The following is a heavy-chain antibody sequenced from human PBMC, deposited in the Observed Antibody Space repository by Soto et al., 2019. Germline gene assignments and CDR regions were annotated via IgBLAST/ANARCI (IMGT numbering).Heavy chain of an antibody. D-gene: IGHD2-2*01. CDR2: ISSSCNTI. Sequence: EMQLVESGGAFVQPGGSLRLSCAAPGFTFSSHEMNWVRQAPGKGLEWVSYISSSCNTIYYADSVKGRFTISRDNAKNSLYLQMNSLRGEDTAVYYCAGPSGSTWGRGTLVTVSS. CDR1: GFTFSSHE. CDR3: AGPSGST. V-gene: IGHV3-48*03. J-gene: IGHJ5*02.